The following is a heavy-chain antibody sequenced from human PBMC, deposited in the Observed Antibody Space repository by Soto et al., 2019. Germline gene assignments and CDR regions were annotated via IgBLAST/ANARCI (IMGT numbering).Heavy chain of an antibody. D-gene: IGHD4-4*01. Sequence: SETLSLTCTVSGGSVSSGSYYWSWIRQPPGKGLEWIGYIYYSGSTNYNPSLKSRVTISVDTSKNQFSLKLSSVTAADTAVYYCARWFRYSNYFDYWGQGTLVTVSS. J-gene: IGHJ4*02. V-gene: IGHV4-61*01. CDR1: GGSVSSGSYY. CDR2: IYYSGST. CDR3: ARWFRYSNYFDY.